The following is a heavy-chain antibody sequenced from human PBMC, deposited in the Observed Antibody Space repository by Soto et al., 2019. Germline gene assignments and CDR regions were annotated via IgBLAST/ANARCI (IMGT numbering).Heavy chain of an antibody. CDR3: ARDSGAKLSSS. CDR1: GGTFSSYR. J-gene: IGHJ4*02. D-gene: IGHD6-13*01. V-gene: IGHV1-69*13. Sequence: SVKVSCKASGGTFSSYRINWVRQAPGQGLEWVGGIVPIYRTADYAQKFQGRVTITADESARTACLEVRSLKSQGTAVYYCARDSGAKLSSSWGQGTLVTVSS. CDR2: IVPIYRTA.